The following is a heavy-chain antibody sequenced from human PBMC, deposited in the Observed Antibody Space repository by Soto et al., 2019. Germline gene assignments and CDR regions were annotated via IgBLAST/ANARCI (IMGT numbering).Heavy chain of an antibody. Sequence: AASVKVSCKASGYTFTSYGISWVRQAPGQGLEWMGWISAYNGNTNYAQKLQGRVTMTTDTSTSTAYMELRSLRSDDTAVYYCARDLIIVGASKWFDPWGQGTLVTVSS. CDR2: ISAYNGNT. J-gene: IGHJ5*02. CDR1: GYTFTSYG. CDR3: ARDLIIVGASKWFDP. D-gene: IGHD1-26*01. V-gene: IGHV1-18*01.